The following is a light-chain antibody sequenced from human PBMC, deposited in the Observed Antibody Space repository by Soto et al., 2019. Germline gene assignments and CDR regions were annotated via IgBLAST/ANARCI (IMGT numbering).Light chain of an antibody. V-gene: IGKV1-5*01. Sequence: DIQMTQSPSTLSASVGDRVTITCRASQSISSWLAWYQQKPGKAPKLLIYDASSVESGVPSRFSGSGSGTEFTLTISSLQPDDCATYYCQQYNSYPWTFGQGTKLEIK. CDR2: DAS. J-gene: IGKJ2*02. CDR3: QQYNSYPWT. CDR1: QSISSW.